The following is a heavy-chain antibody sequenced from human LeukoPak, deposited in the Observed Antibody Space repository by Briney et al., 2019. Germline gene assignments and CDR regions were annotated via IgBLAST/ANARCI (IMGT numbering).Heavy chain of an antibody. J-gene: IGHJ4*02. D-gene: IGHD5-12*01. CDR2: ISAYNGNT. V-gene: IGHV1-18*01. CDR1: GYTFTSYG. Sequence: ASVKVSCKASGYTFTSYGISWVRQAPGQGLEWMGWISAYNGNTNYAQKLHGRVTMTTDTSTSTAYMELRSLRSDDTAVYYCARESSGYGLGDYWGQGTLVTVSS. CDR3: ARESSGYGLGDY.